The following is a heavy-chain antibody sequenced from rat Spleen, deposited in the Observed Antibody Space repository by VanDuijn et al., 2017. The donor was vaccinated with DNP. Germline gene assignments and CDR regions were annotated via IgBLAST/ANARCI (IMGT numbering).Heavy chain of an antibody. V-gene: IGHV5-31*01. CDR2: ITSSGATT. J-gene: IGHJ3*01. CDR1: GFSVSHDW. D-gene: IGHD1-1*01. CDR3: ARSGDDNWFAH. Sequence: EVKLVESGGDLVQPGRSLKLSCVASGFSVSHDWLTWLRQIPGKGLEWVASITSSGATTYYPDSVKGRFTSSRDFAKNTLSLQINSLRSEDTATYYCARSGDDNWFAHWGQGTLVTVSS.